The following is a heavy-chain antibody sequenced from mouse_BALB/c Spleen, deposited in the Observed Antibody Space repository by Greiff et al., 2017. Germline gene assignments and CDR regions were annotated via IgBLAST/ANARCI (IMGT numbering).Heavy chain of an antibody. Sequence: VHLVESGPGLVAPSQSLSITCTVSGFSLTSYGVHWVRQPPGKGLEWLGVIWTGGSTNYNSALMSRLSISKDNSKSQVFLKMNSLQTDDTAMYYCARIMITTGYYAMDYWGQGTSVTVSS. CDR3: ARIMITTGYYAMDY. CDR1: GFSLTSYG. V-gene: IGHV2-9*02. J-gene: IGHJ4*01. CDR2: IWTGGST. D-gene: IGHD2-4*01.